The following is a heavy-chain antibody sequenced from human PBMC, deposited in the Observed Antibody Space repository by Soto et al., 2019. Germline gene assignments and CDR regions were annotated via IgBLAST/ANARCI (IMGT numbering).Heavy chain of an antibody. CDR1: GFTFSSYE. CDR3: ARDGPLDHHYYYGMDV. CDR2: ISSSGSTI. V-gene: IGHV3-48*03. D-gene: IGHD3-9*01. Sequence: GGSLRLSCAASGFTFSSYEMNWVRQAPGKGLEWVSYISSSGSTIYYADSVKGRFTISRDNAKNSLYLQMNSLRAEDTAVYYCARDGPLDHHYYYGMDVWGQGTKVTVSS. J-gene: IGHJ6*02.